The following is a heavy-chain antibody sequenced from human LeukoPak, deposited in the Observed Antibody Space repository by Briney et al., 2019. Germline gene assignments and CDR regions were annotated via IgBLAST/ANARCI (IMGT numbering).Heavy chain of an antibody. J-gene: IGHJ6*03. V-gene: IGHV1-2*02. Sequence: ASVNVSCKASGYTFTGYYIHWVRQAPGQGLEWMGWINPNSSGTNYAQKFQGRVTMTRDTSISTAYMDLSSLRSDDTAVYYCARAGGGGMGPIDYYYYMDVWGKGTTVTVSS. CDR2: INPNSSGT. CDR3: ARAGGGGMGPIDYYYYMDV. D-gene: IGHD3-10*01. CDR1: GYTFTGYY.